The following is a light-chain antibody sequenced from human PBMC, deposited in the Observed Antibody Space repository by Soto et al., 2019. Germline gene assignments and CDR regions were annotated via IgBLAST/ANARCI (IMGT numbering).Light chain of an antibody. J-gene: IGKJ1*01. CDR3: QQYNNWPRT. Sequence: IVLTQSPGTLSLSPGERATLSCRASQDINSRLAWYQQRPGQAPRLLIFGASTRATGIPARFSGSGSGTVFTLTISNLQSEDFAVYYCQQYNNWPRTFGQGTKVDIK. CDR1: QDINSR. CDR2: GAS. V-gene: IGKV3-15*01.